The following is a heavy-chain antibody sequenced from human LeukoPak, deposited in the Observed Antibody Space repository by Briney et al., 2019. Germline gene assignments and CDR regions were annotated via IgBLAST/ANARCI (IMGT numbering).Heavy chain of an antibody. CDR1: GFTFSSYA. V-gene: IGHV3-64D*06. J-gene: IGHJ1*01. CDR2: ISSNGGST. CDR3: VRGDYYDSSGYYYRYFQH. Sequence: PGGSLRLSCSASGFTFSSYAMHCVRQAPGKGLEYVSAISSNGGSTYYADSVKGRFTISRDNSKNTLYLQMSSLRAEDTAVYYCVRGDYYDSSGYYYRYFQHWGQGTLVTVSS. D-gene: IGHD3-22*01.